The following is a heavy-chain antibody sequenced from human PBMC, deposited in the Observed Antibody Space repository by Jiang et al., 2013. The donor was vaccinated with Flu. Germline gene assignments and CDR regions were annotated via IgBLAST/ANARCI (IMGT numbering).Heavy chain of an antibody. Sequence: GSGLVKPSETLSLTCTVSGGSISSSSYYWGWIRQPPGKGLEWIGSIYYSGSTYYNPSLKSRVTISVDTSKNQFSLKLSSVTAADTAVYYCASQMESRSGSLYDYWGQGTLVTVSS. CDR2: IYYSGST. CDR3: ASQMESRSGSLYDY. J-gene: IGHJ4*02. D-gene: IGHD3-10*01. V-gene: IGHV4-39*01. CDR1: GGSISSSSYY.